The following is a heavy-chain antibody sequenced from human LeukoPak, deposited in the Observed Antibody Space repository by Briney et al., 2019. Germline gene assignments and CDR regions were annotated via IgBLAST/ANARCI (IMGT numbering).Heavy chain of an antibody. J-gene: IGHJ4*02. D-gene: IGHD4-17*01. CDR1: GFTFSSYA. Sequence: GGSLRLSCAASGFTFSSYAMSWVRQAPGKGLEWVSAISGSGGSTYYADSVKGRFTISRDNSKNTLYLQMNSLRAEDTAVYYYAKARSQFYGDYVGYWGQGTLVTVSS. V-gene: IGHV3-23*01. CDR3: AKARSQFYGDYVGY. CDR2: ISGSGGST.